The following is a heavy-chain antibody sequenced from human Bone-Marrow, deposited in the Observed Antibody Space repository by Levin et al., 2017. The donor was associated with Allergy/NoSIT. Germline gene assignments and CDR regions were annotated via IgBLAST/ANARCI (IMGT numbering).Heavy chain of an antibody. CDR1: GFTFSSYG. CDR2: ISYDGSNK. J-gene: IGHJ4*02. Sequence: GESLKISCAASGFTFSSYGMHWVRQAPGKGLGWVAVISYDGSNKYYADSVKGRFTISRDNSKNTMYLQMNSLRAEDTAVYYCAKGGIAVAGDSDYWGQGTLVTVSS. D-gene: IGHD6-19*01. V-gene: IGHV3-30*18. CDR3: AKGGIAVAGDSDY.